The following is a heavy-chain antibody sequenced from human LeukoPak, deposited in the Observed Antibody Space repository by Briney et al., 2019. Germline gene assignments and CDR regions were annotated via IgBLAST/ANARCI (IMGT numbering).Heavy chain of an antibody. Sequence: PSETLSLTCTVSGGSISSYYWSWIRQPPGKGLEWIGYIYYSGSTNYNPSLKSRVTISVDTSKNQFSLKLSSVTAADTAVYYCARVSRRLNYDILTGYPYYFDYWGQGALVTVSS. D-gene: IGHD3-9*01. J-gene: IGHJ4*02. V-gene: IGHV4-59*01. CDR2: IYYSGST. CDR1: GGSISSYY. CDR3: ARVSRRLNYDILTGYPYYFDY.